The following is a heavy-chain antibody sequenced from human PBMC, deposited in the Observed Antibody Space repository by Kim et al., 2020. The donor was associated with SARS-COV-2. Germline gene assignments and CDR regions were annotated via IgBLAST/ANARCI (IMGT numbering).Heavy chain of an antibody. D-gene: IGHD6-13*01. CDR3: AKCKIAAAGDLDY. Sequence: YAYSVEGRFTIYRDKSKDTLYLQMNSLRAENTAVYYCAKCKIAAAGDLDYWGQGTLVTVSS. J-gene: IGHJ4*02. V-gene: IGHV3-23*01.